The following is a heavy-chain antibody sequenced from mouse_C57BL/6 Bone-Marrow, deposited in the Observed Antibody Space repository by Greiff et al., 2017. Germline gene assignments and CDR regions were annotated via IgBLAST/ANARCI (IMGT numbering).Heavy chain of an antibody. V-gene: IGHV1-50*01. J-gene: IGHJ2*01. Sequence: QVQLQQPGAELVKPGASVKLSCKASGYTFTSYWMQWVKQRPGPGLEWIGELDPSDSYTNYNQKFMGKATLTLDTSSSTAYMQLSSLTSENSAVYYCAGSGVYGYDGGVDYWGQGTTLTVSS. CDR3: AGSGVYGYDGGVDY. CDR1: GYTFTSYW. D-gene: IGHD2-2*01. CDR2: LDPSDSYT.